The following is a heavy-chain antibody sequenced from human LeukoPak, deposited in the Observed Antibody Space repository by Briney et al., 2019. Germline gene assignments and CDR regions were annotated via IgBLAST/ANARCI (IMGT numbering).Heavy chain of an antibody. CDR2: IRYDGSNK. J-gene: IGHJ4*02. D-gene: IGHD3-16*02. Sequence: PGGPLRLSCAASGFTFSSYGMHWVRQAPGKGLEWVAFIRYDGSNKYYADSVKGRFTISRDNSKNTLYPQMNSLRAEDTAVYYCAKEDYVWGSYRYPFDYWGQGTLVTVSS. V-gene: IGHV3-30*02. CDR3: AKEDYVWGSYRYPFDY. CDR1: GFTFSSYG.